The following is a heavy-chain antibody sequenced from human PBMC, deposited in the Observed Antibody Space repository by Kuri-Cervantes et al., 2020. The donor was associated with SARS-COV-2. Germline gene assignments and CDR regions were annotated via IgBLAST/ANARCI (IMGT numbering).Heavy chain of an antibody. J-gene: IGHJ4*02. Sequence: GESLKISCAASGFTFSSYAMHWVRQAPGKGLEWVAVISYDGSNKYYADSVKGRFTISRDNSKNTLYLQMNSLRAEDTAVYYCASTSGSHPVFDYWGQGTLVTVSS. V-gene: IGHV3-30-3*01. CDR2: ISYDGSNK. CDR3: ASTSGSHPVFDY. CDR1: GFTFSSYA. D-gene: IGHD3-10*01.